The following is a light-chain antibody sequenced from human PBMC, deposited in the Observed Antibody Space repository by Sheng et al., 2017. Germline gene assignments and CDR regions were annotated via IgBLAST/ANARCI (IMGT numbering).Light chain of an antibody. V-gene: IGLV2-14*03. Sequence: QSALTQPPSASGSPGQSVTISCTGTSSDVGGYNFVSWYQQHPGKAPKLILYDVSSRPSGVSDRFSASKSGNTASLTISGLQAEDEADYYCNSYTTNYTWVFGGGTKLTVL. J-gene: IGLJ3*02. CDR1: SSDVGGYNF. CDR2: DVS. CDR3: NSYTTNYTWV.